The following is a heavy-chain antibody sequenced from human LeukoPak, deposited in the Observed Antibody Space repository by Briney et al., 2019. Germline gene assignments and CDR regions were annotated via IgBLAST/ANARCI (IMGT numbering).Heavy chain of an antibody. J-gene: IGHJ6*02. CDR3: ARDLAGYYYDSSGYYSYYYGMDV. D-gene: IGHD3-22*01. V-gene: IGHV3-30-3*01. Sequence: GGSLRLSCAASGFTFSSYAMHWVRQAPGKGLEWVAVISYDGSNKYYADSVKGRFTISRDNSKNTLHLQMNSLRAEDTAVYYCARDLAGYYYDSSGYYSYYYGMDVWGQGTTVTVSS. CDR2: ISYDGSNK. CDR1: GFTFSSYA.